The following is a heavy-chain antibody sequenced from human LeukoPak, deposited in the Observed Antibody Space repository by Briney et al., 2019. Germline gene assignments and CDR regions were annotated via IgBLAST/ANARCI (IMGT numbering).Heavy chain of an antibody. CDR2: ISGSGGST. D-gene: IGHD6-6*01. CDR1: GFTFSTYG. CDR3: ATPPGQLANFDY. Sequence: GGTLRLSCAASGFTFSTYGMSWVRQAPGKGLEWVSAISGSGGSTYYADSVKGRFTISRDNSKNTLYLQMNSLRAEDTAVYYCATPPGQLANFDYWGQGTLVTVSS. J-gene: IGHJ4*02. V-gene: IGHV3-23*01.